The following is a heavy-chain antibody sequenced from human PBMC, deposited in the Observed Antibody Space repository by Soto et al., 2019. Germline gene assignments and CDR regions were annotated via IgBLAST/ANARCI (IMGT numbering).Heavy chain of an antibody. Sequence: SETLSLTCTVSGGSISSGDYYWSWIRQPPGKGMEWIGYIYYSGSTYYNPSLKSRVTISVDTSKNQFSLKLSSVTAADTAVYYCARSWLQGGGSVDHWGQGTLVTVSS. J-gene: IGHJ4*02. CDR3: ARSWLQGGGSVDH. CDR1: GGSISSGDYY. D-gene: IGHD5-12*01. CDR2: IYYSGST. V-gene: IGHV4-30-4*01.